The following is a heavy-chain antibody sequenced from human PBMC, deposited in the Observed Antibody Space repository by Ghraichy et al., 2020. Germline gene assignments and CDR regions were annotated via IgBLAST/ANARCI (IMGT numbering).Heavy chain of an antibody. CDR1: GYTFTDYG. J-gene: IGHJ4*02. CDR2: ISGQNGKT. V-gene: IGHV1-18*01. CDR3: ARDLRSGWYDGGFDY. D-gene: IGHD6-19*01. Sequence: ASVKVSCKASGYTFTDYGISWVRQAPGQGLEWMGGISGQNGKTNYVQKFQGRVTMTTDTSRSTAYMELRSLRSEDTAVYYCARDLRSGWYDGGFDYWGQGTLVTVSS.